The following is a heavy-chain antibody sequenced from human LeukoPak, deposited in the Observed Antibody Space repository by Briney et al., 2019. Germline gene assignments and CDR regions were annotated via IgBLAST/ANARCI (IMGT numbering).Heavy chain of an antibody. J-gene: IGHJ6*02. V-gene: IGHV3-48*01. CDR3: ARDGVVVAATFYYYGMDV. D-gene: IGHD2-15*01. CDR1: GFIFSSYS. CDR2: ISSSSSTI. Sequence: GGSLRLSCAASGFIFSSYSMNWVRQAPGKGLEWVSYISSSSSTIYYADSVKGRFTISRDNAKNSLYLQMNSLRAEDTAVYYCARDGVVVAATFYYYGMDVWGQGTTVTVSS.